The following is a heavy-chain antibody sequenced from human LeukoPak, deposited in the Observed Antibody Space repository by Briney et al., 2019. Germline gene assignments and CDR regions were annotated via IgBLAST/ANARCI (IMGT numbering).Heavy chain of an antibody. Sequence: GSLRLSCSASGFTFISYAMSWVRRAPGKGLVWVSTISESGANTHYAASVKGRFTISRDDSKNTLYVQMNSLRVEDTAIYYCTIXCSGSSCRLPDVWGQGTTVTVSS. D-gene: IGHD2-15*01. J-gene: IGHJ6*02. CDR1: GFTFISYA. CDR3: TIXCSGSSCRLPDV. CDR2: ISESGANT. V-gene: IGHV3-23*01.